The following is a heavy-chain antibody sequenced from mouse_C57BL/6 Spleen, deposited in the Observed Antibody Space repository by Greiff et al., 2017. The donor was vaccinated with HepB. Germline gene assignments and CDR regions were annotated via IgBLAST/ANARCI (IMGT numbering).Heavy chain of an antibody. D-gene: IGHD1-1*01. CDR2: IDPETGGT. CDR3: TTDYYGSKKCAY. Sequence: VQLQESGAELVRPGASVTLSCKASGYTFTDYEMHWVKQTPVHGLEWIGAIDPETGGTAYNQKFKGKAILTADKSSSTAYMELRSLTSEDSAVYYCTTDYYGSKKCAYWGQGTLVTVSA. V-gene: IGHV1-15*01. J-gene: IGHJ3*01. CDR1: GYTFTDYE.